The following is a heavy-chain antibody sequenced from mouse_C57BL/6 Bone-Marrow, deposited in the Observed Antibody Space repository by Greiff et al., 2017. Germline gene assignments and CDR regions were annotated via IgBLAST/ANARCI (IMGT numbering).Heavy chain of an antibody. CDR3: ARKGMWYFDV. J-gene: IGHJ1*03. V-gene: IGHV1-64*01. Sequence: QVQLQQPGAELVKPGASVKLSCKASGYTFTSYWMHWVKQRPGQGLEWIGMIYPNSGSTNYNEKFKSKATLAVDKSSSTAYMQLSSLTSEDSAVYYCARKGMWYFDVWGKGTTVTVSS. CDR2: IYPNSGST. CDR1: GYTFTSYW.